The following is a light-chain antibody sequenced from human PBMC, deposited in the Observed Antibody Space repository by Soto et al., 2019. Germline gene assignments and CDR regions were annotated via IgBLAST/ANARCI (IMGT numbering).Light chain of an antibody. CDR3: IQALETPLT. Sequence: DIVMTQSPLSLPVTPGEPASMSCRSNQSLLHSNGYNYLDWYLQKPGQSPRLLIYLGFDRASGVPVRFSGSGSGTDFTLTSSRVEAEAVGVYFCIQALETPLTFGPGTKVDIK. V-gene: IGKV2-28*01. CDR1: QSLLHSNGYNY. J-gene: IGKJ3*01. CDR2: LGF.